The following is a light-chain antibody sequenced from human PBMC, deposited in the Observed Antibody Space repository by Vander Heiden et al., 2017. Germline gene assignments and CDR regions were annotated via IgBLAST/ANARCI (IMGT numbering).Light chain of an antibody. V-gene: IGKV1-8*01. Sequence: FSASTGDRVTITCRASQGISSYLAWYQQKPGKAPKLLIYAASTLQSGVPSRFSGSGSGTDFTLTISCLQSEDFATYYCQQYYSYPQTFGQGTKVEIK. CDR3: QQYYSYPQT. CDR2: AAS. J-gene: IGKJ1*01. CDR1: QGISSY.